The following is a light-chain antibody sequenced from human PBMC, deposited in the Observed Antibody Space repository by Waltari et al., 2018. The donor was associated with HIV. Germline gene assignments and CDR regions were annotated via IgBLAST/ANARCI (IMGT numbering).Light chain of an antibody. Sequence: EIVLTQSPATLSLSPGDRATLSCRASQSVSNYLAWYQQKPGQAPRLLIYDASNRATGIPARFSGSGSGTDFTLTISGLEPEDFAVYYCQQRSNWLSFGQGTRLEIK. V-gene: IGKV3-11*01. CDR3: QQRSNWLS. CDR1: QSVSNY. CDR2: DAS. J-gene: IGKJ5*01.